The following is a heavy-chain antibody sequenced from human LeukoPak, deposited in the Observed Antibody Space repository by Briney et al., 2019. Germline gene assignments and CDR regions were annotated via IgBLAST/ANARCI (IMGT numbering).Heavy chain of an antibody. J-gene: IGHJ4*02. V-gene: IGHV1-46*01. D-gene: IGHD2-2*01. Sequence: GASVKVSCKASGYTFTSYYMHWVRQAPGQGLEWMGIINPSGGSTSCAQKFQGRVTMTRDTSTSTVYMELSSLRSEDTAVYYCARGLSDPIVVVPAAMDYWGQGTLVTVSS. CDR3: ARGLSDPIVVVPAAMDY. CDR1: GYTFTSYY. CDR2: INPSGGST.